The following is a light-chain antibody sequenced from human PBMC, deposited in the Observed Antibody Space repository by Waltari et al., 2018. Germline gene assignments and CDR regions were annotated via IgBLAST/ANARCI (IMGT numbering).Light chain of an antibody. CDR2: GAS. V-gene: IGKV3-20*01. Sequence: EIVLTQSPGTLSLSPGERATLFCRASQSVSSSYLAWYQQRPGQPPRLLIYGASRRSTGIPDRFSGSGSGTDFTLTISRLEPEDFAMYYCQQYGPSPPFTFGQGTKLEIK. J-gene: IGKJ2*01. CDR3: QQYGPSPPFT. CDR1: QSVSSSY.